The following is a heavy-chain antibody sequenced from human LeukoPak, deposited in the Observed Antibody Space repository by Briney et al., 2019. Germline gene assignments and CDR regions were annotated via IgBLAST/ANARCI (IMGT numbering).Heavy chain of an antibody. D-gene: IGHD2/OR15-2a*01. CDR1: GFTSAAYY. Sequence: PGRSLRPSCAPSGFTSAAYYMSWIRQPPGEGLEWVSYISSVGSVKYYADSVKGRVTISRDNAKNSLYLQMNSLRAEDTAVYYCARVIVLPAPPYMDVWGKGTTVTVSS. CDR2: ISSVGSVK. V-gene: IGHV3-11*01. J-gene: IGHJ6*03. CDR3: ARVIVLPAPPYMDV.